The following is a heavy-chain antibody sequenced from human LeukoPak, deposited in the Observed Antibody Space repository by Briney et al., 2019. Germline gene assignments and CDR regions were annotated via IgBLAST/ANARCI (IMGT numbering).Heavy chain of an antibody. V-gene: IGHV3-21*01. J-gene: IGHJ4*02. Sequence: GGSLRLSCGASGFSFSSYGMNWVRQAPGERLEWVSSISSLSNNIYYADSVKGRFTISRDSAKNSLYLLMNSLRVEDSAVYYCARDSSGSYSRFDYWGQGTLVTVSS. D-gene: IGHD1-26*01. CDR2: ISSLSNNI. CDR1: GFSFSSYG. CDR3: ARDSSGSYSRFDY.